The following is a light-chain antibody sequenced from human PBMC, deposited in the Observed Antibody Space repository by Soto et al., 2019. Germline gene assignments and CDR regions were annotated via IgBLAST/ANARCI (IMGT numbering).Light chain of an antibody. CDR3: QQYNNWPPYT. J-gene: IGKJ2*01. CDR1: QSVSSN. Sequence: EIVMTQSPSTLAVSPGERATLSCRARQSVSSNLAWYQQSPGQAPRLLISGASTRATGIPARFSGSGSGTEFTLTISSLQSEDFAVYHCQQYNNWPPYTFGQGTKLEFK. CDR2: GAS. V-gene: IGKV3-15*01.